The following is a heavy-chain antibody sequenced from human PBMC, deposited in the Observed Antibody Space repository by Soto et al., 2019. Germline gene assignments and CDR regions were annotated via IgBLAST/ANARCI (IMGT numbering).Heavy chain of an antibody. CDR2: ISRDGIGT. Sequence: HPGGSLRLSCAASGFTFTTYWMHWVRQAPGKGLVWVSRISRDGIGTTYAESVKGRFTISRDNTKNTLYLQMNSLRVEDTAVYYCGPLGNFGVVMGHWGQGTLVTVPS. J-gene: IGHJ4*02. CDR1: GFTFTTYW. CDR3: GPLGNFGVVMGH. D-gene: IGHD3-3*01. V-gene: IGHV3-74*03.